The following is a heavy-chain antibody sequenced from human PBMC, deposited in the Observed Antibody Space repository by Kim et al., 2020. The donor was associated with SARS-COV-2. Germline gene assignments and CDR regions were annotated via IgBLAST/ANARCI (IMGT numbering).Heavy chain of an antibody. Sequence: SETLSLTCTVSGGSISSYYWSWIRQPPGKGLEWIGYIYYSGSTNYNPSLKSRVTISVDTSKNQFSLKLSSVTAADTAVYYCARAIPDAPYYYCYYGMDVWGQGTTVTVSS. CDR3: ARAIPDAPYYYCYYGMDV. V-gene: IGHV4-59*13. J-gene: IGHJ6*02. CDR2: IYYSGST. D-gene: IGHD2-2*01. CDR1: GGSISSYY.